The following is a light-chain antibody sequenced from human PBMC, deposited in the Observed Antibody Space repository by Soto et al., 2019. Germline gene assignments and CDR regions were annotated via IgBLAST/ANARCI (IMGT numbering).Light chain of an antibody. V-gene: IGKV3-20*01. CDR3: PQYGSSPPFT. Sequence: EIVLTQSPGTLSLSPGERATLSCRASQSVSSTYLAWYRQKPGQAPRLLIYGASNRATGIPDRFSGGGSGTDFTLTISRLEPEDFAVYYCPQYGSSPPFTFGPGTTVEIK. CDR2: GAS. J-gene: IGKJ3*01. CDR1: QSVSSTY.